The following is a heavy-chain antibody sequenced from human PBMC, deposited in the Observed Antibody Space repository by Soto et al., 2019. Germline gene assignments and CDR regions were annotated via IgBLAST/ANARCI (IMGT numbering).Heavy chain of an antibody. J-gene: IGHJ4*02. CDR1: GFTFSSYD. CDR3: ARAAPTAVVDY. CDR2: IGTAGDT. Sequence: GGSLRLSCAASGFTFSSYDMHWVRQATGKGLEWVSAIGTAGDTYYPGSVKGRFTISRENAKNSLYLQMNSLRAGDTAVYYCARAAPTAVVDYWGQGTLVTVSS. D-gene: IGHD2-21*02. V-gene: IGHV3-13*01.